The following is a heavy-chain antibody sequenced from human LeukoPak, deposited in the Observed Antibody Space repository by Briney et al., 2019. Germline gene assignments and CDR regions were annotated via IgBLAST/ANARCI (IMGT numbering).Heavy chain of an antibody. V-gene: IGHV3-21*01. J-gene: IGHJ6*03. CDR1: GFTFSSYS. D-gene: IGHD3-3*01. CDR2: ISSSSSYI. Sequence: PGGSLRLSCAASGFTFSSYSMDWVRQAPGKGLEWVSSISSSSSYIYYADSVKGRFTISRDNAKNSLYLQMNSLRAEDTAVYYCARDGGRITIFGVVYYYYYMDVWGKGTTVTVSS. CDR3: ARDGGRITIFGVVYYYYYMDV.